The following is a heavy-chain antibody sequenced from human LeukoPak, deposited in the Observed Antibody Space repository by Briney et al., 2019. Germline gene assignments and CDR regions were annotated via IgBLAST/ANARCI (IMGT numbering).Heavy chain of an antibody. D-gene: IGHD6-6*01. CDR3: ARIGYSSSSLDY. V-gene: IGHV3-7*01. CDR1: GFTFSRYW. Sequence: GGSLRLSCAASGFTFSRYWMIWVRQAPGKGLEWVANIKQDGSEKYYMDSMKGRFTISRDNAKNSLYLQMNSLRAEDTAVYYCARIGYSSSSLDYWGQGTLVTVSS. J-gene: IGHJ4*02. CDR2: IKQDGSEK.